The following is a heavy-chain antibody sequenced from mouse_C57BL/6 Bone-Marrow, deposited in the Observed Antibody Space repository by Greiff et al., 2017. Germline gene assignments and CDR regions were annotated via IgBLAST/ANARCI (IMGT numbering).Heavy chain of an antibody. CDR2: IYPTSGRT. Sequence: VQLQQPGAELVKPGASVKMSCKASGYTFTSYWITWVKQRPGQGLEWIGDIYPTSGRTNYNAKFKSKAILTVDTSSNTAYMQLSSLTSEDSAVFYCARSGTLGRSFDYWGQGTTLTVSS. CDR3: ARSGTLGRSFDY. D-gene: IGHD4-1*01. J-gene: IGHJ2*01. CDR1: GYTFTSYW. V-gene: IGHV1-55*01.